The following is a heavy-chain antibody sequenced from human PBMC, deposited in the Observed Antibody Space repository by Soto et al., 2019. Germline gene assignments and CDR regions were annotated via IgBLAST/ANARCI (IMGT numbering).Heavy chain of an antibody. CDR3: AKDILVTGPFDAFDI. D-gene: IGHD3-9*01. V-gene: IGHV3-9*01. CDR1: GFTFDDYA. Sequence: DVQLVESGGGLVQPGRSLRLSCAASGFTFDDYAMHWVRQAPGKGLEWVSGISWNSGSIGYADSVKGRFTISRDNAKNSLYLQMNSLRAEDTALYYCAKDILVTGPFDAFDIWGQGTMVTVSS. CDR2: ISWNSGSI. J-gene: IGHJ3*02.